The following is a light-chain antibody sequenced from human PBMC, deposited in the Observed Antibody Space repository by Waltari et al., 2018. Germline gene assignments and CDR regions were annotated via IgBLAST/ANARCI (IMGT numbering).Light chain of an antibody. V-gene: IGKV3-20*01. Sequence: EIVLTQSPGTLSLSPGEGAALSCRASQTISSISLTWYQQKPGQAPSLLIYGTSSRATVSPDRFSGSGSGTYFTLTIRRLDPEDFAVYYCQQYDGSTVTFGGGTKVEVK. CDR3: QQYDGSTVT. J-gene: IGKJ4*01. CDR1: QTISSIS. CDR2: GTS.